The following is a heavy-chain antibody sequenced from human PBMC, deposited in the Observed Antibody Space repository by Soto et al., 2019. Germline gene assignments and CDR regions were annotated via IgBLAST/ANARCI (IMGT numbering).Heavy chain of an antibody. V-gene: IGHV3-30-3*01. D-gene: IGHD7-27*01. J-gene: IGHJ4*02. Sequence: GGSLRLSCAASGFSFSISPMHWVRQAPVKVPEWVALISYDGTNKFYADSLKGRFTISRDNSKSTLYLQVDSLRPEDAAVYYCARDPKTSGGQHWAFNYFDSWGQGTLVTVSS. CDR1: GFSFSISP. CDR2: ISYDGTNK. CDR3: ARDPKTSGGQHWAFNYFDS.